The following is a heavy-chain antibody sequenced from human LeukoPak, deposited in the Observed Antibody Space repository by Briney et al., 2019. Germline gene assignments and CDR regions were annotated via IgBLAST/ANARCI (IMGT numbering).Heavy chain of an antibody. V-gene: IGHV4-59*08. CDR2: IYYSGST. CDR1: GGSTSSYY. J-gene: IGHJ3*02. Sequence: PSETLSLTCTVSGGSTSSYYWSWIRQPPGKGLEWIGYIYYSGSTNYNPSLKSRVTISVDTSKNQFSLKLSSVTAADTAVYYCARHEPSIAAAGTECDAFDIWGQGIMVTVSS. D-gene: IGHD6-13*01. CDR3: ARHEPSIAAAGTECDAFDI.